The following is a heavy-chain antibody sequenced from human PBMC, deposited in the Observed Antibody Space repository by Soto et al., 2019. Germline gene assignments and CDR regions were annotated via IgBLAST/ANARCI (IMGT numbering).Heavy chain of an antibody. D-gene: IGHD2-2*01. CDR1: GGSISSYY. V-gene: IGHV4-59*08. Sequence: PSETLSLTCTVSGGSISSYYWSWIRQPPGKGLEWIGYIYYSGSTNYNPSLKSRVTISVDTSKNQFSLKLSSVTAADTAVYYCARGVVPAATQSFDYWGQGTLVTVSS. CDR2: IYYSGST. CDR3: ARGVVPAATQSFDY. J-gene: IGHJ4*02.